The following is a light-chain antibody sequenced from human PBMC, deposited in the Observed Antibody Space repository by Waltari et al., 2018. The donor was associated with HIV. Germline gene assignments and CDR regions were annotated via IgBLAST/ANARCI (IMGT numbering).Light chain of an antibody. CDR2: WAS. Sequence: DIVMTQSPDSLAVSLGERATINCKSSQSVLYSSNNKNYLAWYQQKPGQPPKLLIYWASTRESGVPDRFSGSRSGTDFTLTISSLQAEDVAVYYCQQYYSNPLFGGGTKVEIK. V-gene: IGKV4-1*01. CDR3: QQYYSNPL. J-gene: IGKJ4*01. CDR1: QSVLYSSNNKNY.